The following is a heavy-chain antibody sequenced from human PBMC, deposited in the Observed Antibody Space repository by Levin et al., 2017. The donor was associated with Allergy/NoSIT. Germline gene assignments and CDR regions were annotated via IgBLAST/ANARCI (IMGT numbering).Heavy chain of an antibody. V-gene: IGHV3-53*01. Sequence: GGSLRLSCAASGFTVSSNYMSWVRQAPGKGLEWVSVIYSGGSTYYADSVKGRFTISRDNSKNTLYLQMNSLRAEDTAVYYCASGPIVVVPAAITARKDAFDSWGQGTMVTVSS. D-gene: IGHD2-2*01. CDR3: ASGPIVVVPAAITARKDAFDS. CDR2: IYSGGST. J-gene: IGHJ3*02. CDR1: GFTVSSNY.